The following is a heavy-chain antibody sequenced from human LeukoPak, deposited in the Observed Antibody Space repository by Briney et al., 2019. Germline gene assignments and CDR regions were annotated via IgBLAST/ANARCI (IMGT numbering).Heavy chain of an antibody. J-gene: IGHJ6*03. D-gene: IGHD2-15*01. Sequence: SETLSLTCAVYGGSFSGYYRSWIRQPPGQGLEWIGEINHSGSTNNNPSLKSRVTISVDTSKNQFSLKLSSVTATDTAVYYCARGRYCSGGSCKKNYYMDVWGKGTTVTVSS. CDR3: ARGRYCSGGSCKKNYYMDV. CDR1: GGSFSGYY. V-gene: IGHV4-34*01. CDR2: INHSGST.